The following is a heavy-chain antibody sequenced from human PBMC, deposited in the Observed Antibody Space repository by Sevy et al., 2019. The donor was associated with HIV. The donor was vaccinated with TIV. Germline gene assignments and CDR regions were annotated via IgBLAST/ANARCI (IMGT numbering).Heavy chain of an antibody. V-gene: IGHV3-49*03. CDR2: IRSKASGGTT. CDR3: SKGGSGTGWFDP. D-gene: IGHD3-10*01. CDR1: GFNFGDYP. Sequence: GGSLRLSCRASGFNFGDYPMSWFRQAPGKGLAWVGFIRSKASGGTTQYAASVKGRFTISRDDSESIGYLQMNSLKIEDTAVYYCSKGGSGTGWFDPWGQGTLVTVSS. J-gene: IGHJ5*02.